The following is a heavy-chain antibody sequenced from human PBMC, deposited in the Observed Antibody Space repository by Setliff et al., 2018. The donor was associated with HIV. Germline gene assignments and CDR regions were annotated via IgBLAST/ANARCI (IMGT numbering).Heavy chain of an antibody. CDR1: GDSISNPNYY. CDR2: IYYSGST. CDR3: TGDYNSGSNRFDY. Sequence: SETLSLTCSVSGDSISNPNYYWGWIRQPPGKGLEWIGSIYYSGSTNYNPSLKSRVTISVDTSKNQFSLKLSSVTAADTAVYYCTGDYNSGSNRFDYWGQGTPVTVSS. J-gene: IGHJ4*02. V-gene: IGHV4-39*07. D-gene: IGHD3-10*01.